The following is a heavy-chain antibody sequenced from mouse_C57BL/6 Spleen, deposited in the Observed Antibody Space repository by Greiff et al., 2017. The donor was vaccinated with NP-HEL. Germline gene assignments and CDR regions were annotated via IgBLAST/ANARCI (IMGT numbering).Heavy chain of an antibody. V-gene: IGHV14-1*01. CDR1: GFNFKDYY. D-gene: IGHD2-4*01. Sequence: EVKLQESGAELVRPGASVKLSCTASGFNFKDYYMHWVKQRPEQGLVWIGRIDPEDGDTEYAPKFQGKATMTADTTSNTAYLQLSSLTSEDTAVYCWTTDYYDYGAWYACWDQGTLVTVSA. J-gene: IGHJ3*01. CDR2: IDPEDGDT. CDR3: TTDYYDYGAWYAC.